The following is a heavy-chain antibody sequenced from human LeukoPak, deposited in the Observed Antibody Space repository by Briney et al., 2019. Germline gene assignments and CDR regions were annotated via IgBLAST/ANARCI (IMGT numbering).Heavy chain of an antibody. V-gene: IGHV4-59*01. J-gene: IGHJ3*02. CDR3: ATLTGGDDAFDI. CDR2: VDHTGST. D-gene: IGHD4-23*01. Sequence: SETLSLTCSVSDDSITMYYWTWTRQPPGKGLEWIGYVDHTGSTNFNPSLNGRVSISRDTTKNLFSLRLRSVTAADTAVYFCATLTGGDDAFDIWGQGTMVTVSS. CDR1: DDSITMYY.